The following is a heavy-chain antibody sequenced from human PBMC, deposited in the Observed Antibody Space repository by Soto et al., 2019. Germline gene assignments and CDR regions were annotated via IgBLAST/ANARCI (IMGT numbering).Heavy chain of an antibody. D-gene: IGHD3-10*01. J-gene: IGHJ5*02. Sequence: PSETLSLTCAVSGGSISSGGYSWSWIRQPPGKGLEWIGYIYHSGSTYYNPSLKSRVTISVDRSKYQFSLKLSSVTAADTAVYYCARVGYYGSGSYYNTRFDPWGQGTLVTVSS. V-gene: IGHV4-30-2*01. CDR2: IYHSGST. CDR1: GGSISSGGYS. CDR3: ARVGYYGSGSYYNTRFDP.